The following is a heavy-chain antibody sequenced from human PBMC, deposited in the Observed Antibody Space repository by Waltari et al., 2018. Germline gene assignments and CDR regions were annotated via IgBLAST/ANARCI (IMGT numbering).Heavy chain of an antibody. CDR1: GGTFSSYA. CDR3: ARDPSLRHSYSSGTD. Sequence: QVQLVQSGAEVKKPGSSVKVSCKASGGTFSSYAISWVRQAPGQGLEWMGGIIPILGIANYAQKFQGRGTITADKSTSTAYMELSSLRSEDTAVYYCARDPSLRHSYSSGTDWGQGTLVTVSS. J-gene: IGHJ4*02. D-gene: IGHD3-22*01. V-gene: IGHV1-69*10. CDR2: IIPILGIA.